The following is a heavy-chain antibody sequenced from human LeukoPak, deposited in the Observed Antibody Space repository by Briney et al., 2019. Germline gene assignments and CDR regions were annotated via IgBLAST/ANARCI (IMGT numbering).Heavy chain of an antibody. CDR2: IYYSGIT. CDR3: ARVRDSDYYDFDY. J-gene: IGHJ4*02. V-gene: IGHV4-59*01. D-gene: IGHD3-22*01. CDR1: GGSIRSYY. Sequence: SETLSLTCTVSGGSIRSYYWSWIRQSPGKGLDWIGYIYYSGITNYNPSLKSRVTISVDTSKNQFSLKLSSVTAADTAVYYCARVRDSDYYDFDYWGQGTLVTVSS.